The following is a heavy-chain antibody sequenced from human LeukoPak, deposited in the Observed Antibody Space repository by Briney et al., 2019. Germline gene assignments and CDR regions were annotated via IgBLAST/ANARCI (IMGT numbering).Heavy chain of an antibody. CDR3: ARGGQSRYCSSPSCYDY. J-gene: IGHJ4*03. D-gene: IGHD2-2*01. V-gene: IGHV4-4*02. Sequence: SGTLSLTCAVSGGSISSSNWWSWVRQPPGKGLEWIREIYHSGRTNYNPSLKSRVTISVDKSKNQFSLKLTSETAADTAVYYCARGGQSRYCSSPSCYDYSGQGTLGTVSS. CDR1: GGSISSSNW. CDR2: IYHSGRT.